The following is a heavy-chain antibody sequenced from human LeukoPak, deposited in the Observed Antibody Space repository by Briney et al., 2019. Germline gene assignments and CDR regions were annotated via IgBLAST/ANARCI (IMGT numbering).Heavy chain of an antibody. CDR3: ARWSRYYDSSGYYLRFDP. CDR1: GGSFSGYY. J-gene: IGHJ5*02. Sequence: SETLSLTCAVYGGSFSGYYWSWIRQPPGKGLEWIGEINHSGGTNYNPSLKSRVTISVDTSKNQFSLKLSSVTAADTAVYYCARWSRYYDSSGYYLRFDPWGQGTLVTVSS. D-gene: IGHD3-22*01. CDR2: INHSGGT. V-gene: IGHV4-34*01.